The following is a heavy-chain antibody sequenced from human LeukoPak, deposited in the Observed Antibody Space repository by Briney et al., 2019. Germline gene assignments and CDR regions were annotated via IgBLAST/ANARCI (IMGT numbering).Heavy chain of an antibody. CDR1: GNYW. Sequence: GGSLRLSCAASGNYWMHWGRQAPGKGLVWVSHINSDGSWPSYADSVKGRFTISKDNAKNTVYLQMNSLRAEDTAVYYCVSFYETYWGRGTLVTASS. J-gene: IGHJ4*02. CDR3: VSFYETY. D-gene: IGHD2/OR15-2a*01. V-gene: IGHV3-74*01. CDR2: INSDGSWP.